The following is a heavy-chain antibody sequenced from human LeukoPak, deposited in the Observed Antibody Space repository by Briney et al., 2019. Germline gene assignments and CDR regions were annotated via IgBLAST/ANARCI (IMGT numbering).Heavy chain of an antibody. J-gene: IGHJ3*02. D-gene: IGHD6-13*01. Sequence: GGSLRLSCAASGFIFSTYDMHWVRQGTGKGLEWGSAIGTVGDTHYADSVKGRFTISRENAKNSLYLQMNSLRAGDTAVYYCVREGTIAEAGRWIDALNMWGQGTMVTVSS. CDR2: IGTVGDT. CDR3: VREGTIAEAGRWIDALNM. CDR1: GFIFSTYD. V-gene: IGHV3-13*01.